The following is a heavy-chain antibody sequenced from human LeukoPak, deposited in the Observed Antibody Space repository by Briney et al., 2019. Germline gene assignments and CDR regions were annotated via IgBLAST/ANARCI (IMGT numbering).Heavy chain of an antibody. V-gene: IGHV3-9*01. CDR2: ISWNSGSI. Sequence: GRSLRLSCAASGFTFDDYAMHWVRQAPGKGLEWVSGISWNSGSIGYADSVKGRFTISRDNAKNSLYLQMNSLRAEDTALYYCARCRAYDAFDIWGQGTMVTVSS. D-gene: IGHD4/OR15-4a*01. J-gene: IGHJ3*02. CDR1: GFTFDDYA. CDR3: ARCRAYDAFDI.